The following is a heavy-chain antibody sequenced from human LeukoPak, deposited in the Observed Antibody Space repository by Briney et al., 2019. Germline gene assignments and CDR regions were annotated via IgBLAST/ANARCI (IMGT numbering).Heavy chain of an antibody. J-gene: IGHJ3*02. V-gene: IGHV4-61*02. CDR1: GGSISSGSYY. CDR2: IYTSGST. CDR3: ATRYCSTTSCYLPEAAFDI. D-gene: IGHD2-2*01. Sequence: PSQTLSLTCTVSGGSISSGSYYWSWIRQPAGKGLEWIGRIYTSGSTNYNPSLKSRVTISIDTSKNQFSLKLSSVTAADTAVYYCATRYCSTTSCYLPEAAFDIWGQGTMVTVSS.